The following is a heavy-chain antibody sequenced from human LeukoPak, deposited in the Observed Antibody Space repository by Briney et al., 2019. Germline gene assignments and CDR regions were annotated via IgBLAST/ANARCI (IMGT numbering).Heavy chain of an antibody. D-gene: IGHD5-18*01. CDR3: ARQRHSYGSDY. V-gene: IGHV4-59*05. Sequence: SETLSLTCSVPGDSNSSYYFNWIRQPPGKGLEWIGSFYYSGIIYYNPSLKSRITISVDTSKSQFSLNMTSVTAADTAVYYCARQRHSYGSDYWGQGTLVTVSS. J-gene: IGHJ4*02. CDR2: FYYSGII. CDR1: GDSNSSYY.